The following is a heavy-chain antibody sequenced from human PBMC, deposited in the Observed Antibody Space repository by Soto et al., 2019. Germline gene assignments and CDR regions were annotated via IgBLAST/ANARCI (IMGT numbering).Heavy chain of an antibody. CDR2: INHSRST. D-gene: IGHD5-12*01. V-gene: IGHV4-34*09. Sequence: SETLSLTCAVYGGSFSGYYWRWIRQPPGKGLEWIGEINHSRSTNYNPFNKSRVNISVDTSKNQFSLKLSSVTAADTAVYYCARVIDMVATGGNAFDIWGQGTMVT. J-gene: IGHJ3*02. CDR1: GGSFSGYY. CDR3: ARVIDMVATGGNAFDI.